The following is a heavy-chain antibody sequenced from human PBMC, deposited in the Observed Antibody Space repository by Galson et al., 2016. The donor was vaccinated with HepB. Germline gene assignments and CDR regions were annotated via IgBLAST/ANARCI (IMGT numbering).Heavy chain of an antibody. J-gene: IGHJ4*02. D-gene: IGHD3-9*01. CDR1: GFTFRTYS. Sequence: SLRLSCAASGFTFRTYSMNWVRQAPGKGLEWVSSLSVSGAYTYYADSVKGRFTISRDNAKNSLYLQINSLRAEDTAVYYCAREPVRLDDLLTGPPKNPDYWGQGTLVTVSS. CDR3: AREPVRLDDLLTGPPKNPDY. V-gene: IGHV3-21*01. CDR2: LSVSGAYT.